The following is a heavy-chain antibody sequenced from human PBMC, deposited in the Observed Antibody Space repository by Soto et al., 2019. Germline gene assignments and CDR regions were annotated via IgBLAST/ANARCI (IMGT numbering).Heavy chain of an antibody. CDR3: ASEYCSGGRCYYYGMDV. D-gene: IGHD2-15*01. V-gene: IGHV3-33*01. CDR2: IWYDGSNK. CDR1: GFTFSSYG. Sequence: QVQLVESGGGVVQPGRSLRLSCAASGFTFSSYGMHWVRQAPGKGLEWVAVIWYDGSNKYYADSVKGQFTISRDNSKNTLYLQMNSLRAEDTAVYYCASEYCSGGRCYYYGMDVWGQGTTVTVSS. J-gene: IGHJ6*02.